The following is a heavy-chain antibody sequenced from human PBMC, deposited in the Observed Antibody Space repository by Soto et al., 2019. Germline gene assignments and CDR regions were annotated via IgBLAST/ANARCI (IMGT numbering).Heavy chain of an antibody. CDR2: IYYSGNT. J-gene: IGHJ5*02. D-gene: IGHD3-3*01. Sequence: SETLSLTCTVSGGSVSSGSYYWGWIRQPPGKGLEWIGSIYYSGNTYYNPSLKSRVTISVDTSKNQFSLKLSSVTAADTAVYYCARERKSITIFGVVNRNNWFDPWGQGTLVTVSS. CDR1: GGSVSSGSYY. CDR3: ARERKSITIFGVVNRNNWFDP. V-gene: IGHV4-39*07.